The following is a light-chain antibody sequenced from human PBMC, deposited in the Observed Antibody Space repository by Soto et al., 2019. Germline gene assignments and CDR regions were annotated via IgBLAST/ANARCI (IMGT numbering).Light chain of an antibody. Sequence: IVLTQSPGTLSLSPGERATLSCRANHNVKSQYLAWYQQKPGQAPRLLIYAASSRATGIPDRFSGSGSGTDFSLTSSRLEAEDSAVYYCLQYSYSVGFFGGGTRVEI. J-gene: IGKJ4*01. V-gene: IGKV3-20*01. CDR3: LQYSYSVGF. CDR1: HNVKSQY. CDR2: AAS.